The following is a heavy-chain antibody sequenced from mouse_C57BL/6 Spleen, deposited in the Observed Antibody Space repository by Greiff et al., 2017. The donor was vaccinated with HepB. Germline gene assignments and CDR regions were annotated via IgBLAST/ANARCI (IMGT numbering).Heavy chain of an antibody. V-gene: IGHV1-18*01. Sequence: EVQLQQSGPELVKPGASVKIPCKASGYTFTDYNMDWVKQSHGKSLEWIGDINPNNGGTIYNQKFKGKATLTVDKSSSTAYMELRSLTSEDTAVYYCARRSSGYRFAYWGQGTLVTVSA. J-gene: IGHJ3*01. CDR2: INPNNGGT. CDR1: GYTFTDYN. D-gene: IGHD3-2*02. CDR3: ARRSSGYRFAY.